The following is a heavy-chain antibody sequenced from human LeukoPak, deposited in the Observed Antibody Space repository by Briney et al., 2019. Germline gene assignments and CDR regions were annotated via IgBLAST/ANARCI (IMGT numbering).Heavy chain of an antibody. D-gene: IGHD3-3*01. Sequence: ASVKVSCKASGYTFTSHGISWVRQAPGQGLEWMGWISIYNGNTDYAQKLRGRVTMTTDTSTSTAYMELRSLRSDDTAVYYCARITYDFWSGYYMPDDPWGQGTLVTVSS. J-gene: IGHJ5*02. V-gene: IGHV1-18*01. CDR3: ARITYDFWSGYYMPDDP. CDR2: ISIYNGNT. CDR1: GYTFTSHG.